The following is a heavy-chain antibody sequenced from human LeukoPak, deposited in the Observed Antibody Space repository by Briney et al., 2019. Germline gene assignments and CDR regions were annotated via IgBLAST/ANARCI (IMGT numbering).Heavy chain of an antibody. D-gene: IGHD3-22*01. CDR2: IYYSGST. CDR1: GGSISSSSYY. Sequence: SETLSLTCTVSGGSISSSSYYWGWIRQPPGKGLEWIGSIYYSGSTYYNPSLKSRVTISVDTSKNQFSLKLSSVTAADTAFYYCAREDQFYYDSTGYYDYWGQGTLVTVSS. CDR3: AREDQFYYDSTGYYDY. J-gene: IGHJ4*02. V-gene: IGHV4-39*07.